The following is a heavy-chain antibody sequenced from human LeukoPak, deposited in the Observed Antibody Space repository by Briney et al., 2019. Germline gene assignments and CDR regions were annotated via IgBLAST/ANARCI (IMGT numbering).Heavy chain of an antibody. CDR1: GFTFSSYW. J-gene: IGHJ2*01. CDR2: IKEDGSEK. Sequence: PGGSLRLSCAASGFTFSSYWMSWVRQAPGKGLEWVAHIKEDGSEKYYVDSVRGRFTISRDNAKNSLYLQMNGLRAEDTAVYYCARVHWYFDFWGRGTLVTVSS. CDR3: ARVHWYFDF. V-gene: IGHV3-7*04.